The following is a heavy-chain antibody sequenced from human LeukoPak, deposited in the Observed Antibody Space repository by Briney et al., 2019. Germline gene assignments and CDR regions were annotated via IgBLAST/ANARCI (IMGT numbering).Heavy chain of an antibody. Sequence: PGGSLRLSCAASGFTFSSYGMHWVRQAPGKGLEWVAVIWYDGSNKYYADSVKGRFTISRDNSKNTLYLLMNSLRAEGTAVYYCARALMEGKLGYFDYWGQGTLVTVSS. D-gene: IGHD6-6*01. J-gene: IGHJ4*02. CDR3: ARALMEGKLGYFDY. CDR2: IWYDGSNK. V-gene: IGHV3-33*01. CDR1: GFTFSSYG.